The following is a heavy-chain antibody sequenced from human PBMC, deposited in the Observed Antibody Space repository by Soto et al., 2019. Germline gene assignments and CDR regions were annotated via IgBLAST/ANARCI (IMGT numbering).Heavy chain of an antibody. J-gene: IGHJ6*02. CDR3: ARDIVGATTDFGAHGMDV. D-gene: IGHD1-26*01. V-gene: IGHV3-21*01. Sequence: PGGSLRLSCAASGFTFSSYSMNWVRQAPGKGLEWVSSISSSSSYIYYADSVKGRFTISRDNAKNSLYLQMNSLRAEDTAVYYCARDIVGATTDFGAHGMDVWGQGTTVTVSS. CDR1: GFTFSSYS. CDR2: ISSSSSYI.